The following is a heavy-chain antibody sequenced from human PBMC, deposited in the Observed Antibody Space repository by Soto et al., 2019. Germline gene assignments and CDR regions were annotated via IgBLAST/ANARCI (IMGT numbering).Heavy chain of an antibody. CDR3: AKDLLPNTVTTCGS. D-gene: IGHD4-17*01. Sequence: QVQLVESGGGVVQPGRSLRLSCAASGFTFDSYGMHWVRQAPGKGLEWVAVISSDGNNKYYEDSVKGRFTISRDNFKTTLYLQMSSLRADDTAVYYCAKDLLPNTVTTCGSWGQGTLVTVSS. J-gene: IGHJ5*02. CDR1: GFTFDSYG. V-gene: IGHV3-30*18. CDR2: ISSDGNNK.